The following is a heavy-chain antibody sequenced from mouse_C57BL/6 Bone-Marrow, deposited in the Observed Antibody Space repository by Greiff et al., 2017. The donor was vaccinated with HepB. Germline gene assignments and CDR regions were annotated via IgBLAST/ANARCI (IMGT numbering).Heavy chain of an antibody. J-gene: IGHJ2*01. CDR1: GYSFTGYF. CDR2: INPYNGDT. CDR3: ARMNGNYVDYFDY. Sequence: VQLKQSGPELVKPGDSVKISCKASGYSFTGYFMNWVMQSHGKSLEWIGRINPYNGDTFYNQKFKGKATLTVDKSSSTAHMALRSLTSEDSAVYYCARMNGNYVDYFDYWGQGTTLTVSS. V-gene: IGHV1-20*01. D-gene: IGHD2-1*01.